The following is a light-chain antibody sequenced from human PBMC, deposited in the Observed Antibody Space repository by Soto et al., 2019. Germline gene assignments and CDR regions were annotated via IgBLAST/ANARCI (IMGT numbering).Light chain of an antibody. CDR3: QQYNNWPRT. CDR2: ATS. Sequence: EIVLTQSPGTLSLSPGETATLSCRASQTVNSDYLAWFQQRPGQAPRLLIFATSRRATDIPDRFSGSGSGTDFTLAIRRLEPEHFAVYYCQQYNNWPRTFGQGTKVDIK. CDR1: QTVNSDY. J-gene: IGKJ1*01. V-gene: IGKV3-20*01.